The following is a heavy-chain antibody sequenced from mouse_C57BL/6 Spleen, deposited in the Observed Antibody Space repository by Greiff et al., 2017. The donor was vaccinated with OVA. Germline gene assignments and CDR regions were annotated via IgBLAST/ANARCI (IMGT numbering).Heavy chain of an antibody. J-gene: IGHJ1*03. V-gene: IGHV1-85*01. CDR1: GYTFTSYD. CDR3: ARGPYYYGSSHWYFDV. Sequence: VKLVESGPELVKPGASVKLSCKASGYTFTSYDINWVKQRPGQGLEWIGWIYPRDGSTKYNEKFKGKATLTVDTSSSTAYMELHSLTSEDSAVYFCARGPYYYGSSHWYFDVWGTGTTVTVSS. CDR2: IYPRDGST. D-gene: IGHD1-1*01.